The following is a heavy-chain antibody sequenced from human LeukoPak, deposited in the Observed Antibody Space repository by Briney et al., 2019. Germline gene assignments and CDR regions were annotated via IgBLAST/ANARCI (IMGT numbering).Heavy chain of an antibody. V-gene: IGHV4-34*01. J-gene: IGHJ5*02. CDR2: INHSGST. CDR1: GGSFSGYY. D-gene: IGHD1-26*01. CDR3: ARQEATGVGVNWFDP. Sequence: SETLSLTCAVYGGSFSGYYWSWIRQPPGKGLEWIGEINHSGSTNYNPSLKSRVTISVDTSKNQFSLKLSSVTAADTAVYYCARQEATGVGVNWFDPWGQGTLVTVSS.